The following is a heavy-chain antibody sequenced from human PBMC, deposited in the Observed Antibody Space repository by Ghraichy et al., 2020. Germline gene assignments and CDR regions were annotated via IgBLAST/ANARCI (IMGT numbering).Heavy chain of an antibody. J-gene: IGHJ3*02. Sequence: GGSLRLSCAASGFTVSSNYMSWVRQAPGKGLEWVSVIYSGGSTYYADSVKGRFTISRDNSKNTLYLQMNSLRAEDTAVYYCARDSRHSSSGWDFLWAFDIWGQGTMVTVSS. V-gene: IGHV3-53*01. CDR3: ARDSRHSSSGWDFLWAFDI. CDR2: IYSGGST. D-gene: IGHD6-19*01. CDR1: GFTVSSNY.